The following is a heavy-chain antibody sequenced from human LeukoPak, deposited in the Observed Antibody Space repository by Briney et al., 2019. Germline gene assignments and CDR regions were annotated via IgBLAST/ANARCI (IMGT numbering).Heavy chain of an antibody. CDR3: AREGPGRDAFDI. D-gene: IGHD2-8*02. J-gene: IGHJ3*02. CDR1: GDIISTISAA. Sequence: SQTLSLTCALSGDIISTISAAWNWIRQSRSRGLEWLVRTYYRAKLYYDYAGSVKSRLTLSPDTSKNQVSLQMHSVTPEDTAVYYCAREGPGRDAFDIWGQGTMVTVSS. CDR2: TYYRAKLYY. V-gene: IGHV6-1*01.